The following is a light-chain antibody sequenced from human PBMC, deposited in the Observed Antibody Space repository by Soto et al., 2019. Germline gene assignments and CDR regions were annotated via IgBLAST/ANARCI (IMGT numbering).Light chain of an antibody. Sequence: QSVLTQPPSVSAAPGQRVTISCTGSSSNIGAGYEAHWYQQVPGTAPKLLIYENNNRPSGVPDRFSGSKSGTSASLAITGLQAEDEAEYYCQSYDSSLSGNVFRTGTKVTVL. J-gene: IGLJ1*01. CDR2: ENN. CDR1: SSNIGAGYE. V-gene: IGLV1-40*01. CDR3: QSYDSSLSGNV.